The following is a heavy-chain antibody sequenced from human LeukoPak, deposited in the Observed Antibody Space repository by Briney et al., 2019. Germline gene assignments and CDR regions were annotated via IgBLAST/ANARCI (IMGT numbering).Heavy chain of an antibody. Sequence: SETLSLTCTVSGGSISSYYWSWIRQPPGKGLEWIGYIYYSGSTNYTPSLKSRVTISVDTSKNQFSLKLSSVTAADTAVYYCARGNSRDYYYGMDVWGQGTTVTVSS. CDR1: GGSISSYY. J-gene: IGHJ6*02. V-gene: IGHV4-59*01. CDR2: IYYSGST. D-gene: IGHD4-23*01. CDR3: ARGNSRDYYYGMDV.